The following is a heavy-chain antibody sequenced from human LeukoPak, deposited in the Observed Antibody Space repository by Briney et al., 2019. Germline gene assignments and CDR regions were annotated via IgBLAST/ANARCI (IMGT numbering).Heavy chain of an antibody. J-gene: IGHJ6*02. D-gene: IGHD4-11*01. CDR3: ARALTRPTPYYYYYGMDV. CDR1: GGTFISYA. V-gene: IGHV1-69*13. CDR2: IIPIFGTA. Sequence: SVKVSCKASGGTFISYAISWVRQAPGQGLEWMGGIIPIFGTANYAQKFQGRVTITADESTSTAYMELSSLRSEDTAVYYCARALTRPTPYYYYYGMDVWGQGTTVTVSS.